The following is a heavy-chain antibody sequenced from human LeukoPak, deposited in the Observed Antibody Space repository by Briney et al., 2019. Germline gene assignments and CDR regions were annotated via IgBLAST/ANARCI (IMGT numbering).Heavy chain of an antibody. Sequence: ASETLSLTCTVSGGSISSGGYYWSWIRQHPGKGLEWIGYIYYSGSTYYNPSLKSRVTISVDTSKNQFSLKLSSVTAADTAVYYCARGYITVWFGEYFDCWGQGTLVTVSS. V-gene: IGHV4-31*03. CDR2: IYYSGST. CDR1: GGSISSGGYY. D-gene: IGHD3-10*01. CDR3: ARGYITVWFGEYFDC. J-gene: IGHJ4*02.